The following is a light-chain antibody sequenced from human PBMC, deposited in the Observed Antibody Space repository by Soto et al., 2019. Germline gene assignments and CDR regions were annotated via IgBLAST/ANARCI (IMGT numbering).Light chain of an antibody. V-gene: IGLV4-69*01. CDR1: SDHSTYT. Sequence: QLVLTQLPSASASLGASVKLTCTLSSDHSTYTIAWHQVQPKKGPRFLMKLTSDGSHTKGDGIPDRFSGSSSGAERYLTISSLQSEDEADYYCQTWGTGIQVFGGGTKVTVL. CDR2: LTSDGSH. CDR3: QTWGTGIQV. J-gene: IGLJ2*01.